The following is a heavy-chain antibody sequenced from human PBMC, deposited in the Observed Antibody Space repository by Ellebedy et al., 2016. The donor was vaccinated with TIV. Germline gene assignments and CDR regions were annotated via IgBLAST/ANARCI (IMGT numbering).Heavy chain of an antibody. Sequence: ASVKVSCKASGYTFTGYFLKWVRQPPGQGLEGMGIINPSGGSTSYTQKFQGRVTLTRDKSTSTVYMELTSLKSEDTAVYYCARLSDRGEHWGQGTLVTVSS. CDR1: GYTFTGYF. CDR3: ARLSDRGEH. J-gene: IGHJ1*01. V-gene: IGHV1-46*01. D-gene: IGHD1-14*01. CDR2: INPSGGST.